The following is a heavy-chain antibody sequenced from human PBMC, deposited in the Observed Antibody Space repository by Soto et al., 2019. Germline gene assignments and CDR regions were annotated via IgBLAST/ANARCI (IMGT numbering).Heavy chain of an antibody. J-gene: IGHJ3*02. CDR3: AKVGKYCSGGSCYSGDFDI. D-gene: IGHD2-15*01. CDR1: GFTFDDYA. Sequence: EVQLVESGGGLVQPGRSLRLSCAASGFTFDDYAMHWVRQAPGKGLEWVSGISWNSGSIGYAGSVKGRFTISRDNAKNCLYLQMSSLRAEETGLYYCAKVGKYCSGGSCYSGDFDIWGQGTMVTVSS. CDR2: ISWNSGSI. V-gene: IGHV3-9*01.